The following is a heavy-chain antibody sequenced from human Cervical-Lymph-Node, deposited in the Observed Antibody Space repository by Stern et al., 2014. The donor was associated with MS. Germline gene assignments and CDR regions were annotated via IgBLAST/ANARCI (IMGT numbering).Heavy chain of an antibody. V-gene: IGHV3-7*01. Sequence: EVQLVESGGGLVQPGGSLRLSCAASGFTFSDYWMTWVRQTPGKGLEWVANIKQDGSEKYYVDSVKGRFTVSRDNAKNSLYLQMNRLRADDTAVYYCARDRSSWYFEAGCFDYWGQGTLVTVSS. CDR1: GFTFSDYW. CDR2: IKQDGSEK. CDR3: ARDRSSWYFEAGCFDY. D-gene: IGHD6-13*01. J-gene: IGHJ4*02.